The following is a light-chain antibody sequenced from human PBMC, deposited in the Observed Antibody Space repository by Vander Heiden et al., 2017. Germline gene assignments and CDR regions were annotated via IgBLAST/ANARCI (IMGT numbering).Light chain of an antibody. Sequence: QSVLTQPPSASGPPGQRVTISCSGSSSNSGSFFVSWYQQLPEKAPKPLSYMNNQRPSGVPDRFAGSKSGTSASLAISGLRSEDEADYYCAAWDDSLSASWVFGGGTKLTVV. CDR2: MNN. CDR1: SSNSGSFF. V-gene: IGLV1-47*01. J-gene: IGLJ3*02. CDR3: AAWDDSLSASWV.